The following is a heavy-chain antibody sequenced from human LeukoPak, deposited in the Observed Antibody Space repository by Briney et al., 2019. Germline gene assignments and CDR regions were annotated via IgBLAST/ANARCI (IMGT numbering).Heavy chain of an antibody. CDR1: GSPLSSYA. CDR3: ARAPVTSCRGAYCYPFDY. D-gene: IGHD2-21*01. CDR2: TSSSDAGT. J-gene: IGHJ4*02. V-gene: IGHV3-23*01. Sequence: PGGSLRLSCAAFGSPLSSYAMSWVRQAPGKGLEWVSATSSSDAGTYHADSVRGRFTISRDNSKNTLYLQMNSLRVEDAAVYYCARAPVTSCRGAYCYPFDYWGQGTLVTVSS.